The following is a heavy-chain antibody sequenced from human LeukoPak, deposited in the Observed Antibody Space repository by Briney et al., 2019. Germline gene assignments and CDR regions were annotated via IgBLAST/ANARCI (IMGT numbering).Heavy chain of an antibody. J-gene: IGHJ4*02. CDR2: IYPGDFDT. CDR3: ARGVAEAAVTKFDY. D-gene: IGHD6-13*01. Sequence: GESLKISCKGSGYSFTNYWIGWVRQMPGKGLEWMGIIYPGDFDTRYSPSFQGQVTISADKSINTAYLQWSSLKASDTAVYYCARGVAEAAVTKFDYWGQGTLVTVSS. V-gene: IGHV5-51*01. CDR1: GYSFTNYW.